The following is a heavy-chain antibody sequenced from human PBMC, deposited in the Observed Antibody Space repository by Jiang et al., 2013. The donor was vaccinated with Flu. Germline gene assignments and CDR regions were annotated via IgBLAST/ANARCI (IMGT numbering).Heavy chain of an antibody. V-gene: IGHV4-59*01. CDR1: GGSISNYY. J-gene: IGHJ3*01. Sequence: GSGLVKPSETLSLTCTVSGGSISNYYWNWIRQSPGKGLEWIGWVYYSGTTNYNPSLESRVTISVDTSKNEFSLNLNSVTAADTAVYYCARDEGRGDYVLGYEPFDVWGQGTMVTVSS. CDR3: ARDEGRGDYVLGYEPFDV. CDR2: VYYSGTT. D-gene: IGHD4-17*01.